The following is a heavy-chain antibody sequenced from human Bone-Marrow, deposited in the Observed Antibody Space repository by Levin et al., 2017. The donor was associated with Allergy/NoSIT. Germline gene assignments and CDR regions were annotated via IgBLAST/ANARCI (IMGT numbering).Heavy chain of an antibody. CDR1: GFTFSSYS. J-gene: IGHJ3*02. CDR3: ARTHYDILTGHDAFDI. CDR2: ISSSSSYI. Sequence: GGSLRLSCAASGFTFSSYSMNWVRQAPGKGLEWVSSISSSSSYIYYADSVKGRFTISRDNAKNSLYLQMNSLRAEDTAVYYCARTHYDILTGHDAFDIWGQGTMVTVSS. D-gene: IGHD3-9*01. V-gene: IGHV3-21*01.